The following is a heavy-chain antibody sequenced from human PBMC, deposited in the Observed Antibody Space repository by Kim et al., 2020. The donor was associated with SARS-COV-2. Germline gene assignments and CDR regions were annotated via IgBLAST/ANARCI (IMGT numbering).Heavy chain of an antibody. Sequence: SETLSLTCAVSGGSISSSNWWSWVRQPPGKGLEWIGEIYHSGSTNYNPSLKSRVTISVDKSKNQFSLKLSSVTAADTAVYYCARDMKPGWAVDGMDVWGQGTTVTVSS. CDR3: ARDMKPGWAVDGMDV. CDR2: IYHSGST. V-gene: IGHV4-4*02. CDR1: GGSISSSNW. D-gene: IGHD1-26*01. J-gene: IGHJ6*02.